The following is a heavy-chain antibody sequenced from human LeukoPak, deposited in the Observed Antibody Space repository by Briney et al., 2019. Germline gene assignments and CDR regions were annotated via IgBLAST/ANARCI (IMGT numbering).Heavy chain of an antibody. CDR1: GFTFSSYG. J-gene: IGHJ4*02. Sequence: GGSLRLSCAASGFTFSSYGMHWVRQAPGRGQEWVAFIRYDGSNKYYADSVKGRFTISRDNSKNTLYLQMNSLRAEDTAVYYCVCAFSVFDYWGQGTLVTVSS. V-gene: IGHV3-30*02. D-gene: IGHD5/OR15-5a*01. CDR3: VCAFSVFDY. CDR2: IRYDGSNK.